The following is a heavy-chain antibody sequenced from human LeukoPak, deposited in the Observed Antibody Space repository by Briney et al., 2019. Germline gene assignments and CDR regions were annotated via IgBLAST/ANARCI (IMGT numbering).Heavy chain of an antibody. CDR3: ASSNSGSYRDAFDS. D-gene: IGHD6-19*01. J-gene: IGHJ3*02. V-gene: IGHV1-2*02. Sequence: ASVKVSCKASRYTFIGYYMHWVRQAPGQGLEWMGWINPNSGGTNYAQKFQGRVTMTRDTTIRSAYMELSRLKCLGTAVDYCASSNSGSYRDAFDSWGRGTMVTVCS. CDR2: INPNSGGT. CDR1: RYTFIGYY.